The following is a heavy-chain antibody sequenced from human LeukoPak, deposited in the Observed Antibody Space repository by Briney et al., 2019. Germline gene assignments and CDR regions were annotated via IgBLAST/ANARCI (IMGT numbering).Heavy chain of an antibody. D-gene: IGHD3-22*01. CDR1: GLTFSSYG. CDR3: ASGGTMIVEAYYFDY. Sequence: PGGSLRLYCAASGLTFSSYGMHWVREAPGKGLGWGAVIGYDGSNKYYADSVKGRFTISRDNSKNTLYLQMNTLRADDTAVYYCASGGTMIVEAYYFDYWGQGTLVTVSS. V-gene: IGHV3-33*01. J-gene: IGHJ4*02. CDR2: IGYDGSNK.